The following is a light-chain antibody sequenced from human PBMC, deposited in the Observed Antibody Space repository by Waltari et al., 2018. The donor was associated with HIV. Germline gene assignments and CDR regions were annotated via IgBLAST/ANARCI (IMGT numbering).Light chain of an antibody. Sequence: QSVLTQPPSASGPPGQRVTSSGSGSSPNIGSNYVYWSQQHPGKPPKLLIYRNNQRPSGVPDRFSGSKSGTSASLAISGVRSEDEADYYCAAWDDSLLYVFGTGTKVTVL. V-gene: IGLV1-47*01. J-gene: IGLJ1*01. CDR3: AAWDDSLLYV. CDR1: SPNIGSNY. CDR2: RNN.